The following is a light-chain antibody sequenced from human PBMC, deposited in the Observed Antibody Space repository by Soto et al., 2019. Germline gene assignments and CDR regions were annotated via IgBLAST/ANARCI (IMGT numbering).Light chain of an antibody. CDR2: DAS. Sequence: IKVNNSPFTLSASLGARVAFTCLASRSISSWSAWYQQKPGKAPKLLLYDASTLQSGVPSRFSGSGSGTDFTLTISRLHPDDFATYYCQQYNTYPWTFGQGTKVDI. J-gene: IGKJ1*01. CDR3: QQYNTYPWT. V-gene: IGKV1-5*01. CDR1: RSISSW.